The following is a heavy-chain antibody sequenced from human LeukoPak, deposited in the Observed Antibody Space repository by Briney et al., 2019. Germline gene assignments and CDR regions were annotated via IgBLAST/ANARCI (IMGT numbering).Heavy chain of an antibody. Sequence: GRSLRLSCAASGFTFDDYAMHWVRQAPGKGLEWVSGISWNSGSIGYADSVKGRFTISRDNAKNSLYLQMNSLRAEDTALYYCAKDLAAATPYGMDVWGQGTTVTVSS. CDR2: ISWNSGSI. J-gene: IGHJ6*02. D-gene: IGHD6-13*01. CDR3: AKDLAAATPYGMDV. V-gene: IGHV3-9*01. CDR1: GFTFDDYA.